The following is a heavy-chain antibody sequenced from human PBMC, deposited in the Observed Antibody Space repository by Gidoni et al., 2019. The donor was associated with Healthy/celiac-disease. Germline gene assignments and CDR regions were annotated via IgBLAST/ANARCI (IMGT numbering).Heavy chain of an antibody. V-gene: IGHV1-18*04. CDR3: ARKPAAEEGPPLFDP. D-gene: IGHD6-13*01. CDR2: ISAYNGNT. CDR1: IYG. Sequence: IYGISWVRQAHGQGLEWMGWISAYNGNTNYAQKLQGRVTMTTDTSTSTAYMELRSLRSDDTAVYYCARKPAAEEGPPLFDPWGQGTLVTVSS. J-gene: IGHJ5*02.